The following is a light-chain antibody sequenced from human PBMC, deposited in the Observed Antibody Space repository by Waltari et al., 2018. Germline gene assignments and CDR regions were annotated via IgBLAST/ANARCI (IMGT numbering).Light chain of an antibody. Sequence: DIQMTQSPSSLSASVGDGVTITCRASQSISNYLHCYQQKPGKAPELLIYVASSLQSGVPSRFSGSRSGTDFTLTISSLQPEDFATYYCQQSYNIPPTFGGGTKVEIK. CDR3: QQSYNIPPT. CDR1: QSISNY. J-gene: IGKJ4*01. V-gene: IGKV1-39*01. CDR2: VAS.